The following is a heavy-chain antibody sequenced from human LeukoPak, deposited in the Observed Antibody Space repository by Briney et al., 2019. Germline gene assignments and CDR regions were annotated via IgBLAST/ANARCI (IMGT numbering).Heavy chain of an antibody. D-gene: IGHD2/OR15-2a*01. J-gene: IGHJ6*03. CDR3: ARVRSPSRGYYYYYYMDV. Sequence: GASVKVSCKASGYTFTGYYMHWVRQAPGQGLEWMGWINPNSGGTNYAQKFQGRVTMTRDTSISTAYMELSRLRSDDTAVYYCARVRSPSRGYYYYYYMDVWGKGTTVTVSS. V-gene: IGHV1-2*02. CDR1: GYTFTGYY. CDR2: INPNSGGT.